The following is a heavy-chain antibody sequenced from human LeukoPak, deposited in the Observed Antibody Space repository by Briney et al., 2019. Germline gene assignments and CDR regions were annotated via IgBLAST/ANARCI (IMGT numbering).Heavy chain of an antibody. CDR1: GGSISSYY. CDR2: IYYSGST. Sequence: SETLSLTCTVSGGSISSYYWSWIRQPPGKGLEWIGYIYYSGSTNYNPSLKSRVTMSVDTSKNQFSLKLSSVTAADTAVYYCARGPTESMVRGVITGKFDYWGQGTLVTVSS. CDR3: ARGPTESMVRGVITGKFDY. J-gene: IGHJ4*02. D-gene: IGHD3-10*01. V-gene: IGHV4-59*12.